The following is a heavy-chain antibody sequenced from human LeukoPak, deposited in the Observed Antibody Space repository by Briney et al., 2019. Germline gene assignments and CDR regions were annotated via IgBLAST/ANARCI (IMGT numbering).Heavy chain of an antibody. V-gene: IGHV4-39*07. Sequence: SETLSLTCTVSGGSISSSSYYWGWIRQPPGKGLEWIGSIYYSGSTYYNPSLKSRVTISVDTSKNQFSLKLSSVTAADTAVYYCARDLYYYDSSGYRGGLDYWGQGTLVTVSS. D-gene: IGHD3-22*01. CDR1: GGSISSSSYY. J-gene: IGHJ4*02. CDR3: ARDLYYYDSSGYRGGLDY. CDR2: IYYSGST.